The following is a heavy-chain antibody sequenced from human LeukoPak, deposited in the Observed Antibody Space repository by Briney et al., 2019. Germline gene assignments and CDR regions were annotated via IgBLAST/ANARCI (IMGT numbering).Heavy chain of an antibody. CDR2: INPNSGGT. Sequence: ASVKVSCKASGYTFTGYYMHWVRQAPGQGLEWMGWINPNSGGTNYAQKFQGRVTMSRDTFISTAYMELSGLTSDDTAVYYCARDQAGDGLDIWGRGTMVTVSS. J-gene: IGHJ3*02. V-gene: IGHV1-2*02. CDR3: ARDQAGDGLDI. D-gene: IGHD6-19*01. CDR1: GYTFTGYY.